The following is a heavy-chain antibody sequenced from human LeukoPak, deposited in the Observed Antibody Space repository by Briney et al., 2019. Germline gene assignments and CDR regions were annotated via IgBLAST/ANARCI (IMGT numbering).Heavy chain of an antibody. J-gene: IGHJ4*02. CDR1: GYTFTSYG. V-gene: IGHV1-18*01. CDR2: ISAYNGNT. CDR3: ARGSLGTHYYDSSGYGD. D-gene: IGHD3-22*01. Sequence: EASVKASCKASGYTFTSYGISWVRQAPGQGLEWMGWISAYNGNTNYAQKLQGRVTMTTDTSTSTAYMELRSLRSDDTAVYYCARGSLGTHYYDSSGYGDWGQGTLVTVSS.